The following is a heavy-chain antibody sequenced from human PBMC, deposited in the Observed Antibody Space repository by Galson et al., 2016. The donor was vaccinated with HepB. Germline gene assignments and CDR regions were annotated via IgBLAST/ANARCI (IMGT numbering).Heavy chain of an antibody. D-gene: IGHD2-2*02. V-gene: IGHV3-23*01. Sequence: SLRLSCAASGFTFTNYALNWVRQAPGKGLDWVSGISGSRGRTYYADSVKGRFTISRDQSNNTRTLQMNSLKAEDTAIYFCAKDIPALVLPAAIDYWGQGTLVTVSS. J-gene: IGHJ4*02. CDR1: GFTFTNYA. CDR2: ISGSRGRT. CDR3: AKDIPALVLPAAIDY.